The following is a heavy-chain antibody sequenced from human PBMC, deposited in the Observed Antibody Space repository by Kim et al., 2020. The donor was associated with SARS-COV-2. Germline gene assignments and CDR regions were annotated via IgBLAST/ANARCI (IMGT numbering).Heavy chain of an antibody. D-gene: IGHD2-15*01. CDR2: IYHRGST. CDR1: GGHINTSHYY. Sequence: SETLSLTCSVSGGHINTSHYYWAWIRQPPGKGLEWFGTIYHRGSTYYNSSLKSRVTISVDTSRNQFSLNLASVTAANAAVYYCARRTEAGGYFDFWGQG. J-gene: IGHJ4*02. V-gene: IGHV4-39*01. CDR3: ARRTEAGGYFDF.